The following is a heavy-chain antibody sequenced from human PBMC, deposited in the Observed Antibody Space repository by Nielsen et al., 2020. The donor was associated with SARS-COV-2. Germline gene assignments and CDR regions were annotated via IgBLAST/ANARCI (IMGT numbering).Heavy chain of an antibody. CDR2: IYSGGST. Sequence: GGSLRLSCAASGFTVSSNYMSWVRQAPGKGLEWVSVIYSGGSTYYADSVKGRFTISRDNAKNSLYLQMNSLRAEDTAVYYCARSGRWNFDYWGQGTLVTVSS. V-gene: IGHV3-53*01. D-gene: IGHD4-23*01. CDR3: ARSGRWNFDY. J-gene: IGHJ4*02. CDR1: GFTVSSNY.